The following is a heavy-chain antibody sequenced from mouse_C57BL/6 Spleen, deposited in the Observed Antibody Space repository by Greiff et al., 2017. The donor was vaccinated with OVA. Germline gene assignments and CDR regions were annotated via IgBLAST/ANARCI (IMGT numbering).Heavy chain of an antibody. V-gene: IGHV7-3*01. J-gene: IGHJ2*01. CDR2: IRNKANGYTT. D-gene: IGHD1-2*01. CDR1: GFTFTDYY. CDR3: ARFPSLLRSYFDY. Sequence: EVKLVESGGGLVQPGGSLSLSCAASGFTFTDYYMSWVRQPPGKALEWLGFIRNKANGYTTEYSASVKGRFTISRDNSQSILYLQMNALRAEDSATYYCARFPSLLRSYFDYWGQGTTLTVSS.